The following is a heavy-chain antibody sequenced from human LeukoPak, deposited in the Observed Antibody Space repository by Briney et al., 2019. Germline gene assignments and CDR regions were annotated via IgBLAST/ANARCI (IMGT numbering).Heavy chain of an antibody. CDR1: GFTFSSYG. Sequence: GGSLILSCAASGFTFSSYGMHWVRQAPGTGLEWVGRIKNKANSYTTEYAASVKGRFTVSREDSKNALYLQMNSLKTEDTAVYYCTREGRYCSSTSCYVCLDFWGQGTLVTVSS. D-gene: IGHD2-2*01. V-gene: IGHV3-72*01. J-gene: IGHJ4*02. CDR2: IKNKANSYTT. CDR3: TREGRYCSSTSCYVCLDF.